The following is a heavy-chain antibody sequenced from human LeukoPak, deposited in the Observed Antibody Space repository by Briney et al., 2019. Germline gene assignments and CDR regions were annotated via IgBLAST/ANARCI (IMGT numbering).Heavy chain of an antibody. CDR3: PKRVVLLWFGERDDYFDS. D-gene: IGHD3-10*01. J-gene: IGHJ4*02. V-gene: IGHV3-23*01. CDR1: GFTFSNYG. Sequence: PGGSLRLSCAASGFTFSNYGMSWVRQAPGKGLEWVSGISGSGTNTYYADSVKGRFTISRDNSKNTLSLQMSSLRADDTALYYCPKRVVLLWFGERDDYFDSWGQGTLVTVSS. CDR2: ISGSGTNT.